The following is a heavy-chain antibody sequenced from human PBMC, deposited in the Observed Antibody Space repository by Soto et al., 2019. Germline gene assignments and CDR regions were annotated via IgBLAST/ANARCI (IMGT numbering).Heavy chain of an antibody. D-gene: IGHD6-19*01. Sequence: QVQLVESGGGVVQPGRSLRLSCAASGFMFSAYAMLWVRQAPGRGLEWVAAISYDGTNKYYADSAKGRFTISRDNSKNTLLLQMNSLRAEDTAVYYCARDPSPYTSGWYGVDFWGHGTLVTVSS. J-gene: IGHJ4*01. CDR1: GFMFSAYA. CDR3: ARDPSPYTSGWYGVDF. V-gene: IGHV3-30*04. CDR2: ISYDGTNK.